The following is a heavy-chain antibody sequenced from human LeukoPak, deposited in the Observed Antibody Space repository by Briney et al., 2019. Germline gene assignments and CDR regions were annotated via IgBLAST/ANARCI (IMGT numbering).Heavy chain of an antibody. D-gene: IGHD3-3*01. CDR1: GYTFTSYG. V-gene: IGHV1-18*01. J-gene: IGHJ4*02. Sequence: GASVKVSCKASGYTFTSYGISWVRQAPGQGLEWMGWISAYNGNTNYAQKLQGRVTMTTDTSTSTAYMELRSLRSDDTAVYYCARDGYDFWSGYSPYYFDYWGQGTLVTVSS. CDR2: ISAYNGNT. CDR3: ARDGYDFWSGYSPYYFDY.